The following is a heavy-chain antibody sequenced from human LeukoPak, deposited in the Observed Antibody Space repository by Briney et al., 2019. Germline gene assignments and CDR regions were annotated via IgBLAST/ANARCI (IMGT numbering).Heavy chain of an antibody. J-gene: IGHJ6*03. V-gene: IGHV3-23*01. Sequence: GGSLRLSCAASGFTFSNYAMSWVRQAPGKGLKWVSAISISGDGTYYADSVKGRFTISRDNSKNTLYLQVNSLRVEDTAVYYCAKDRYSSGWHTFFYYYYYMDVWGKGTTVTVSS. CDR2: ISISGDGT. CDR3: AKDRYSSGWHTFFYYYYYMDV. D-gene: IGHD6-19*01. CDR1: GFTFSNYA.